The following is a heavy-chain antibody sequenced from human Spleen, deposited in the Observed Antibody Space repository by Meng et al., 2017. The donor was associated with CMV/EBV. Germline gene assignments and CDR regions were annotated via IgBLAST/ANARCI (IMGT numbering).Heavy chain of an antibody. D-gene: IGHD6-13*01. CDR2: IHSRGTT. CDR3: ARGHSTSWYFDQ. J-gene: IGHJ4*02. V-gene: IGHV4-31*03. Sequence: CTVAGGSVHSGGFCWPWLRQHPGMGLEWIGYIHSRGTTYYNPSLKSRSTISVDISKNQVSLRLSSVTAADTAVYYCARGHSTSWYFDQWGQGTLVTVSS. CDR1: GGSVHSGGFC.